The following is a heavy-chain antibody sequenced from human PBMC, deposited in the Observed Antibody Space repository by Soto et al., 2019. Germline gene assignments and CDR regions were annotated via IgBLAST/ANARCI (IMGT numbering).Heavy chain of an antibody. CDR2: IYYSGST. CDR3: ARDLAGQQLVGYYYGMDV. J-gene: IGHJ6*02. Sequence: SETLSLTCTVSGGSVSSGSYYWSWIRQPPGKGLEWIGYIYYSGSTNYNPSLKSRVTISVDTSKNQFSLKLSSVTAADTAVYYCARDLAGQQLVGYYYGMDVWGQGTTVTV. CDR1: GGSVSSGSYY. V-gene: IGHV4-61*01. D-gene: IGHD6-13*01.